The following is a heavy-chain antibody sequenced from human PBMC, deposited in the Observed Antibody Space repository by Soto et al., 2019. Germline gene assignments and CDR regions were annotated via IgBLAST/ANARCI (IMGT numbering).Heavy chain of an antibody. CDR3: ARAWVVVTAPDY. CDR2: INAGNGNT. J-gene: IGHJ4*02. D-gene: IGHD2-21*02. CDR1: GYTFTSYA. V-gene: IGHV1-3*01. Sequence: ASVKVSCKASGYTFTSYAMHWVRQAPGQRLEWMGWINAGNGNTKYSQKFQGRVTITRDTSASTAYMELSSLRSEGTAVYYCARAWVVVTAPDYWGQGTLVTVSS.